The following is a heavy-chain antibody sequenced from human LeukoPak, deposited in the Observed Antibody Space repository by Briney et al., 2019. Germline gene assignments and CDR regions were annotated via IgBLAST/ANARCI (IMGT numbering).Heavy chain of an antibody. J-gene: IGHJ4*02. Sequence: PGGSLRLSCAASGFTFSSYSMNWVRQAPGKGLEWVSHISSSSSTIYYADSVKGRFTISRDNAKNSLYLQMNSLRAEDTAVYYCARDGHYYYDSSGTPTHFDYWGQGTLVTVSS. CDR1: GFTFSSYS. CDR3: ARDGHYYYDSSGTPTHFDY. V-gene: IGHV3-48*01. D-gene: IGHD3-22*01. CDR2: ISSSSSTI.